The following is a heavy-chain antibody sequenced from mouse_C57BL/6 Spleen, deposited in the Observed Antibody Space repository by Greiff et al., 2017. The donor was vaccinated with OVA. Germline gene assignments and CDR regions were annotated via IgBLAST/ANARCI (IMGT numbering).Heavy chain of an antibody. V-gene: IGHV1-62-2*01. D-gene: IGHD2-4*01. Sequence: VQLQQSGAELVKPGASVKLSCKASGYTFTEYTIHWVKQRSGQGLEWIGWFYPGSGSIKYKEKFKDKATLTADKSSSTVYMELSSLTSEDSAVYFCARHEGPYDYDSYFDDWGQGTTLTVSS. CDR2: FYPGSGSI. CDR1: GYTFTEYT. J-gene: IGHJ2*01. CDR3: ARHEGPYDYDSYFDD.